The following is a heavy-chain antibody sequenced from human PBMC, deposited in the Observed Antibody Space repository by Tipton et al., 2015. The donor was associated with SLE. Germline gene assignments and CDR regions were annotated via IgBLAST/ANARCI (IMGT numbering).Heavy chain of an antibody. V-gene: IGHV4-59*11. CDR2: IYHSGST. J-gene: IGHJ4*02. D-gene: IGHD4-23*01. CDR1: GGSISSHY. Sequence: TLSLTCTVSGGSISSHYWSWIRQPPGKGLEWIGSIYHSGSTYYNPSLKSRVTISVDTSKNQFSLKLSSVTAADTAVYYCARAFTTAVTDYFDYWGQGTLVTVSS. CDR3: ARAFTTAVTDYFDY.